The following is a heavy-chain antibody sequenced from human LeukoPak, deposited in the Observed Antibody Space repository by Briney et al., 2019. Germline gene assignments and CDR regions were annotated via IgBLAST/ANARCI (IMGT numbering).Heavy chain of an antibody. Sequence: PGGSLRLSCAASGFTFSIYGMHWVRQAPGKGLEWVAFIRYDGSNKYYADSVKGRFTISRDNSQNTLYLQMNSLRAEDTAVYYCARVGAGYYYYYHYMGVWGKGTTVTVSS. J-gene: IGHJ6*03. CDR2: IRYDGSNK. D-gene: IGHD1-26*01. V-gene: IGHV3-30*02. CDR3: ARVGAGYYYYYHYMGV. CDR1: GFTFSIYG.